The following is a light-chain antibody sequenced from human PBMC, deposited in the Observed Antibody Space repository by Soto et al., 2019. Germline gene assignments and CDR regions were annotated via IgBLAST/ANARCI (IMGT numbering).Light chain of an antibody. V-gene: IGKV3-20*01. J-gene: IGKJ5*01. CDR2: GAS. Sequence: EIVLTQSPGTLSLSPGERATLSCRASQSVSSSFLAWYQQKVGQAPRLLIYGASSRATGIPDRFSGSGSGTDFTLTISRLDPEDFAVYYCQQYGSSPRTFGQGTRLEIK. CDR1: QSVSSSF. CDR3: QQYGSSPRT.